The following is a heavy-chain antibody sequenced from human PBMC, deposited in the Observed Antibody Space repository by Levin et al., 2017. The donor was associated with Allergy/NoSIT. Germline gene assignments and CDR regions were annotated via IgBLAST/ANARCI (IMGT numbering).Heavy chain of an antibody. D-gene: IGHD2-2*01. J-gene: IGHJ6*02. V-gene: IGHV3-33*01. Sequence: GGSLRLSCEASGFSFRDFAMHWVRQAPGKGLEWLTLIWHDGTKKYYLDSVKGRFTISRDDSKKTLFLQMSNLRVEDTAVYYCARVKCGSDSCYELFYDAMDVWGQGTTVTVS. CDR3: ARVKCGSDSCYELFYDAMDV. CDR2: IWHDGTKK. CDR1: GFSFRDFA.